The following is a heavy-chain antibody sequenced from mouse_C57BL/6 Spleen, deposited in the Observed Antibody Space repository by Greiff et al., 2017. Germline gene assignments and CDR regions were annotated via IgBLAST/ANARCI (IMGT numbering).Heavy chain of an antibody. CDR2: ISSGGSYT. V-gene: IGHV5-6*02. D-gene: IGHD2-1*01. Sequence: EVKLEESGGDLVKPGGSLKLSCAASGFTFSSYGMSWVRQTPDKRLEWVATISSGGSYTYYPDSVKGRFTISRDNAKNTLYLQMSSLKSEDTAMYYCARQRGGNYDLAWFAYWGQGTLVTVSA. J-gene: IGHJ3*01. CDR3: ARQRGGNYDLAWFAY. CDR1: GFTFSSYG.